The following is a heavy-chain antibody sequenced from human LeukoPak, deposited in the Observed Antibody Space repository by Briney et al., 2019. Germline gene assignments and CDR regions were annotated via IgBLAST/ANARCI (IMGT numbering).Heavy chain of an antibody. CDR3: AKSDYYDSSGYYYGSDY. V-gene: IGHV3-23*01. Sequence: GGSLRLSCAASGFTFSSYAMTWVRRAPGKGLEWVSGISGSGGSTYYADSVKGRFTISRDSSKNTLYVQMNSLRAEDTAVYYCAKSDYYDSSGYYYGSDYWGQGTLVTVSS. D-gene: IGHD3-22*01. CDR1: GFTFSSYA. J-gene: IGHJ4*02. CDR2: ISGSGGST.